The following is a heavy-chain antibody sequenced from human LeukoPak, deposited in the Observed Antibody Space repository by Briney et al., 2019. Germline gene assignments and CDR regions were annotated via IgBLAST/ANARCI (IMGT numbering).Heavy chain of an antibody. CDR2: IRYDGSNK. D-gene: IGHD3-10*01. Sequence: GGSLRLSCAASGFTFSSYGMHWVRQAPGKGLEWVAFIRYDGSNKYYADSVKGRFTISRDNSKNTLYLQMNSLRTDDTAMYYCTRVRDGSVRGGFDIWGQGTLVSVSS. CDR3: TRVRDGSVRGGFDI. CDR1: GFTFSSYG. V-gene: IGHV3-30*02. J-gene: IGHJ3*02.